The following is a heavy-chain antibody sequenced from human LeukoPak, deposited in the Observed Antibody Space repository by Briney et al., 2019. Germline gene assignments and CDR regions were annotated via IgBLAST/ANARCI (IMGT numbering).Heavy chain of an antibody. CDR1: GFTFSDFN. D-gene: IGHD3-22*01. J-gene: IGHJ4*02. Sequence: PGGSLRLSCAASGFTFSDFNMHWVRQAPGKGLEWVAFLWSGGGNECYADSVKGRFTISRDNSKNTLYLQMNSLKTEDTAVYYCTTGGYYYDSSGYYVDYWGQGTLVTVSS. V-gene: IGHV3-30*02. CDR2: LWSGGGNE. CDR3: TTGGYYYDSSGYYVDY.